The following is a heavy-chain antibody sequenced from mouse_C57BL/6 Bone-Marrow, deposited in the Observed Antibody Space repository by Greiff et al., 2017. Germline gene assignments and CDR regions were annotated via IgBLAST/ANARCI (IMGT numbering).Heavy chain of an antibody. CDR1: GYSFTGYY. CDR2: INPSTGGT. D-gene: IGHD2-4*01. V-gene: IGHV1-42*01. CDR3: ARSSGLPRFAD. Sequence: EVQLQQSGPELVKPGASVKISCKASGYSFTGYYMNWVKQSPEKSLEWIGEINPSTGGTTYNQKFKAKATLTVDKSSSTAYMQLKSLTSEDSAVYYCARSSGLPRFADWGQGTLVTVSA. J-gene: IGHJ3*01.